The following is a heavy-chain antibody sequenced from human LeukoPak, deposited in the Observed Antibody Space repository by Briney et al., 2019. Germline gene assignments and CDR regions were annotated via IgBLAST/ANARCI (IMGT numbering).Heavy chain of an antibody. CDR2: ISSSGSTI. D-gene: IGHD3-10*01. CDR1: GFTFSDYY. CDR3: AREVTMVRGFDY. J-gene: IGHJ4*02. V-gene: IGHV3-11*04. Sequence: GGSLRLSCAASGFTFSDYYMSWIRQAPGKGLEWVSYISSSGSTIYYADSVKGRFTISRDNSKNTLYLQMNSLRAEDTAVYYCAREVTMVRGFDYWGQGTLVTVSS.